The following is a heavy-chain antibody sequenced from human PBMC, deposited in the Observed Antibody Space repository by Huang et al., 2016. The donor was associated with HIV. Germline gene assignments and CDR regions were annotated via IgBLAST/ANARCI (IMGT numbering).Heavy chain of an antibody. D-gene: IGHD2-15*01. V-gene: IGHV3-48*04. Sequence: EVQLVESGGGLVQPGTSLRLSCAASGFTFGDFKLNWVRQAPGDGLEWISYMSSSSNSKLYADSVKGRLTISRDNARNSLYLQLKSLRVEDTAVYYCARESCSGGTCYLFDFWGQGVLVTVSS. J-gene: IGHJ4*02. CDR1: GFTFGDFK. CDR3: ARESCSGGTCYLFDF. CDR2: MSSSSNSK.